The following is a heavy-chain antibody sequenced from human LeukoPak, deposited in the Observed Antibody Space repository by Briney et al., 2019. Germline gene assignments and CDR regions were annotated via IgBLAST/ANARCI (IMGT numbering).Heavy chain of an antibody. CDR3: AREVADYGGYYYYHYMDV. CDR2: IYTSGST. CDR1: GGSISSYY. D-gene: IGHD4-23*01. J-gene: IGHJ6*03. Sequence: SETLSLTCTVSGGSISSYYWSWIRQPAGKGLEWIGRIYTSGSTNYNPSLKSRVTISVDTSKNQFSLKLSSVTAADTAVYYCAREVADYGGYYYYHYMDVWGKGTTVTISS. V-gene: IGHV4-4*07.